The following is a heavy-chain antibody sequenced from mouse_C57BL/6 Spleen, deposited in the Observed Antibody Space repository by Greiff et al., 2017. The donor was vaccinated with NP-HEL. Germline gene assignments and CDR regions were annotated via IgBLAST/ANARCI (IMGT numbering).Heavy chain of an antibody. V-gene: IGHV1-81*01. J-gene: IGHJ4*01. CDR3: ARGEGNYFYAMDY. D-gene: IGHD2-1*01. CDR1: GYTFTSYG. CDR2: IYPRSGNT. Sequence: QVQLQQSGAELARPGASVKLSCKASGYTFTSYGISWVKQRTGQGLEWIGEIYPRSGNTYYTEKFKGKATLTADKSSSTAYMELRSLTSEYSAVYFCARGEGNYFYAMDYWGQGTSVTVSS.